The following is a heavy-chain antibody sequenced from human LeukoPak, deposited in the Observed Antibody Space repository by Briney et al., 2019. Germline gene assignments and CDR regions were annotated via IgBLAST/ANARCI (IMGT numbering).Heavy chain of an antibody. CDR1: GGSISSGGYS. CDR3: ASKLTAVAGYFDC. V-gene: IGHV4-30-2*01. J-gene: IGHJ4*02. D-gene: IGHD6-19*01. Sequence: PSETLSLTCAVSGGSISSGGYSWSWIRQPPGKGLEWIGCIHHSGSTNYNPSLKSRVTISVDKSKNQFSLKLSSVTAADTAVYYCASKLTAVAGYFDCWGQGTLVTVSS. CDR2: IHHSGST.